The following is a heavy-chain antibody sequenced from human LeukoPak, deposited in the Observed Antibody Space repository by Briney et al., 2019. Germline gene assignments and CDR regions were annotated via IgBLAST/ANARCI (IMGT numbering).Heavy chain of an antibody. CDR2: IYYSGST. V-gene: IGHV4-30-4*08. Sequence: SETLPLTCTVSGDSISSADYYWRWIRQPPGKGLEWIGYIYYSGSTYCNPSLKSRVIISADTSKNQFSLKLSSVTAADTAVYYCARVKYSGSYYGVDYWGQGTLVTVSS. J-gene: IGHJ4*02. D-gene: IGHD1-26*01. CDR1: GDSISSADYY. CDR3: ARVKYSGSYYGVDY.